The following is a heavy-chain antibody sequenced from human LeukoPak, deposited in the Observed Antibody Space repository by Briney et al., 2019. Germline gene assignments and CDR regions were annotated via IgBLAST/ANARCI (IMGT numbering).Heavy chain of an antibody. CDR3: AAGFSNHGYIY. D-gene: IGHD6-13*01. J-gene: IGHJ4*02. CDR2: TVLGSGDT. Sequence: GTSVKVSCKASGLTFRTSAMQWVRQTRGQGLEWIGWTVLGSGDTNYAQSLKERLTITRDMSTSTAYMELSGLRSEDTAMYYCAAGFSNHGYIYWGQGTLVTVSS. V-gene: IGHV1-58*02. CDR1: GLTFRTSA.